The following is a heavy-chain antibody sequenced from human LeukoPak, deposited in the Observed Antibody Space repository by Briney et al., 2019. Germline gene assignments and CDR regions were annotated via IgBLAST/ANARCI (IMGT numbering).Heavy chain of an antibody. D-gene: IGHD5-18*01. J-gene: IGHJ4*02. CDR3: AKARLWTIDY. V-gene: IGHV3-30-3*01. CDR1: GFTFSSYA. CDR2: ISYDGSNK. Sequence: GGSLRLSCAASGFTFSSYAMHWVRQAPGKGLEWVAVISYDGSNKYYADSVKGRFTISRDNSKNTLYLQMNSLRAEDTAVYYCAKARLWTIDYWGQGTLVTVSS.